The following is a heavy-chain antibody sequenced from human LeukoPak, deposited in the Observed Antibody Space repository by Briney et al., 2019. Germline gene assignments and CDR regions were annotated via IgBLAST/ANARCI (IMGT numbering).Heavy chain of an antibody. CDR2: IKQDRSEK. CDR3: AREGYYYDSSGYLDY. J-gene: IGHJ4*02. V-gene: IGHV3-7*01. CDR1: GFTFSSYW. Sequence: GGSLRLSCAASGFTFSSYWMSWVRQAPGKGLEWVANIKQDRSEKYYVDSVKGRFTISRDNAKNSLYLQMNSLRAEDTAVYYCAREGYYYDSSGYLDYWGQGTLVTVSS. D-gene: IGHD3-22*01.